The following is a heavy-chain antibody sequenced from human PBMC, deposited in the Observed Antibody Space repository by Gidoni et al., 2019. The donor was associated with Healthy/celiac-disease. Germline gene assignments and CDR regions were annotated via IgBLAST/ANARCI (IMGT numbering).Heavy chain of an antibody. Sequence: WTRQPLGKGLEWIGRIYYSGSTYHYPSLKSRVTISVDTSKNQFSLKLSSVTAADTAVYSCERPGDQLLWFGVLSVGAFDIWGQGTMVTVSS. CDR3: ERPGDQLLWFGVLSVGAFDI. D-gene: IGHD3-10*01. V-gene: IGHV4-39*01. CDR2: IYYSGST. J-gene: IGHJ3*02.